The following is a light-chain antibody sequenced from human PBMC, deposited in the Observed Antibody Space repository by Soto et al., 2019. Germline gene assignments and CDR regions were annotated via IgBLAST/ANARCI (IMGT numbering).Light chain of an antibody. CDR2: DAS. CDR1: QSVSGW. J-gene: IGKJ1*01. V-gene: IGKV1-5*01. CDR3: QHYNDYPWT. Sequence: DIQMTQSPSTLSASVGDTVTVTCRASQSVSGWLAWYQQKPGEAPKLLIYDASSLESGVPSRFSGSGSGTEFTLTISGLQPDDFATYYCQHYNDYPWTFGQGTKVDIK.